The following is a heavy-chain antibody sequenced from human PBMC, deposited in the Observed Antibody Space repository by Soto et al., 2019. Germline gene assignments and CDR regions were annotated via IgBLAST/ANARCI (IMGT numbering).Heavy chain of an antibody. CDR2: ISWNSDNV. Sequence: VQLVESGGGLGQPGGSLRLSCAASGFTFDDYAMHWVRHAPGKGLEWVSGISWNSDNVGYGDSVKGRFTISRDNAKNSLYLQMNGLRAEDTAVYYCARRVDTAMADAFDIWGQGTMVTVSS. J-gene: IGHJ3*02. CDR3: ARRVDTAMADAFDI. CDR1: GFTFDDYA. D-gene: IGHD5-18*01. V-gene: IGHV3-9*01.